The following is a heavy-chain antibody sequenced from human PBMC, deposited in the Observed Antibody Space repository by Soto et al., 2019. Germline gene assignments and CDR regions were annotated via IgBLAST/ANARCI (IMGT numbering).Heavy chain of an antibody. Sequence: QVQLQESGPGLVKPSETLSLTCTVSGGSISSYYWSWIRQPAGKGLEWIGRIYTSGSTNYNPSLKSRVTMSVDTSKNQFSLKLSSVTAADTAVYYCARDSPPQYYDFWSGYSHNDAFDIWGQGTMVTVSS. V-gene: IGHV4-4*07. CDR2: IYTSGST. CDR1: GGSISSYY. CDR3: ARDSPPQYYDFWSGYSHNDAFDI. J-gene: IGHJ3*02. D-gene: IGHD3-3*01.